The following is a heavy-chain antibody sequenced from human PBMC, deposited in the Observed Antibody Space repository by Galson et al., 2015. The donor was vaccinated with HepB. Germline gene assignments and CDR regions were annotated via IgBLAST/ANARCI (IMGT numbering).Heavy chain of an antibody. D-gene: IGHD6-13*01. CDR2: IYYSGST. CDR3: ARRAAGMYYFDY. J-gene: IGHJ4*02. V-gene: IGHV4-39*01. Sequence: LEWIGSIYYSGSTYYNPSLKSRVTISVETSKNQFSLKLSSVTAADTAVYYCARRAAGMYYFDYWGQGTLVTVSS.